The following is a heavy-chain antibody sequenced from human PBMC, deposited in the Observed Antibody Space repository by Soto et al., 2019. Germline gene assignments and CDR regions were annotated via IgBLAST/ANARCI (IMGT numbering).Heavy chain of an antibody. CDR2: ISSDGGDT. V-gene: IGHV3-74*01. CDR1: GFTLSGHW. CDR3: VSLSAAVADFAFDN. D-gene: IGHD6-19*01. J-gene: IGHJ3*02. Sequence: EMQLVESWGGLVQPGGSLRLSCAASGFTLSGHWMHWFRQFPGSALVWVSRISSDGGDTSYPDSVRGRFIVSRDNAGNTVFMEMNGLRVEDPDVYYCVSLSAAVADFAFDNWGHGTTVTVSS.